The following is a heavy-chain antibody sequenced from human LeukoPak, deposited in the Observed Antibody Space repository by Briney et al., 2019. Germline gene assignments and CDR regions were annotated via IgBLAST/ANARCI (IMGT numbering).Heavy chain of an antibody. CDR1: GFTFSSYA. V-gene: IGHV3-30-3*01. Sequence: PGGSLRLSCAASGFTFSSYAMHWVRQAPGKGLEWVAVISYDGSNKYYADSVKGRFTISRYNSKNTLYLQMSSLGAEDTAVYYCARALVWFGELYAFDIWGQGTMVTVSS. J-gene: IGHJ3*02. D-gene: IGHD3-10*01. CDR3: ARALVWFGELYAFDI. CDR2: ISYDGSNK.